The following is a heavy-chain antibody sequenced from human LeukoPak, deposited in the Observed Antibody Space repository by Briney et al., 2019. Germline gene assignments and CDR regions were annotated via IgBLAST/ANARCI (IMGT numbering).Heavy chain of an antibody. CDR1: GGSISSYY. CDR2: IYYSGST. CDR3: ARDSQSVGATFDY. D-gene: IGHD1-26*01. J-gene: IGHJ4*02. V-gene: IGHV4-59*01. Sequence: SETLSLTCTVSGGSISSYYWSWIRQPPGKGLEWIGYIYYSGSTNYNPSLKSRVTISVDTSKNQSSLKLSSVTAADTAVYYCARDSQSVGATFDYWGQGTLVTVSS.